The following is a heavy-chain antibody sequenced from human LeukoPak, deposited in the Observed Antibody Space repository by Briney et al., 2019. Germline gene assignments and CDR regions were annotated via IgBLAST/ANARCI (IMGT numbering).Heavy chain of an antibody. V-gene: IGHV3-30*02. CDR1: GFTFSSYG. D-gene: IGHD4-17*01. CDR3: AKGGYGDYVGYFDY. Sequence: GGSLRLSCAASGFTFSSYGMHWVRQAPGKGLEWVAFIRYDGSNKYYADSVKGRFTISRDNSKNTLYLQMNSLRAEDTAVYYCAKGGYGDYVGYFDYWGQGTLVTVSS. J-gene: IGHJ4*02. CDR2: IRYDGSNK.